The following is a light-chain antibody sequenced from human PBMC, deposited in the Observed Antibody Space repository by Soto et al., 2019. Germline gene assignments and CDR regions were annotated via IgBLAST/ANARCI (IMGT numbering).Light chain of an antibody. CDR2: RDS. CDR3: QVWDSRTV. CDR1: NIGSKN. Sequence: SYELTQPLSVSVALGQTDRITCGGNNIGSKNVHWYQQKPGQAPVLVIYRDSNRPSGIPERFSGSNSGNTATLTISRAQAGDEADYYCQVWDSRTVFGGGTKLTVL. V-gene: IGLV3-9*01. J-gene: IGLJ3*02.